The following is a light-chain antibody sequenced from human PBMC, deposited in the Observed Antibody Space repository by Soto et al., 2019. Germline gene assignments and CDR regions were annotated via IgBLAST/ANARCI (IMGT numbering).Light chain of an antibody. CDR3: NSHTSSGFRV. J-gene: IGLJ1*01. Sequence: QSALTQPASVSGSPGQSITIYCTGTSSDVGGYNHVSWYQHHPGKAPKLMIYEVSNRPSGVSNRFSGSKSGYTASLTISGLQAEDEADYYCNSHTSSGFRVFGTGTKLTVL. V-gene: IGLV2-14*01. CDR2: EVS. CDR1: SSDVGGYNH.